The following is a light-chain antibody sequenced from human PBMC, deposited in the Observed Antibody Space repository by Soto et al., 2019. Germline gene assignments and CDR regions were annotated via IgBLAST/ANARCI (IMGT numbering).Light chain of an antibody. CDR1: QTISGNY. Sequence: EIVLTQSPGTLSLSPGERATLSCRASQTISGNYVAWYQQKTGQAPRLLIYGASSRATGIPDRFSGSGSGTDFTLTITRLEPEDFAVYYCQQFDYLITFGQGTRLEIK. J-gene: IGKJ5*01. CDR2: GAS. CDR3: QQFDYLIT. V-gene: IGKV3-20*01.